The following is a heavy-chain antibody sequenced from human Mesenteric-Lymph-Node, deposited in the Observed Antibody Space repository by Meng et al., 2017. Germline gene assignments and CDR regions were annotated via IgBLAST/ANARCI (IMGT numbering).Heavy chain of an antibody. CDR3: ARESLYGSGSYFYPEYYYDSSGSDY. J-gene: IGHJ4*02. D-gene: IGHD3-22*01. Sequence: GESLKISCAASGFTFSSYSMNWVRQAPGKGLEWVSSISSSSSYIYYADSVKGRFTISRDNAKNSLYLQMNSLRAEDTAVYYCARESLYGSGSYFYPEYYYDSSGSDYWGQGTLVTVSS. V-gene: IGHV3-21*01. CDR2: ISSSSSYI. CDR1: GFTFSSYS.